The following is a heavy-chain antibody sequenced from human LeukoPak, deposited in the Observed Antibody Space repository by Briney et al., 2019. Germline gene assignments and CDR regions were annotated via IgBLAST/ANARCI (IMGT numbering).Heavy chain of an antibody. J-gene: IGHJ6*03. CDR1: GFTFSSYA. CDR2: ISGSGGST. D-gene: IGHD6-13*01. CDR3: AKEWGSSSYYYYYYMDV. Sequence: GGSLRLSCAASGFTFSSYAMSWVRQAPGKGLEWVSAISGSGGSTYYADSVKGRFTISRDNSKNTLYLQMNSLRAEDTAVYYCAKEWGSSSYYYYYYMDVWGKGTTVTVSS. V-gene: IGHV3-23*01.